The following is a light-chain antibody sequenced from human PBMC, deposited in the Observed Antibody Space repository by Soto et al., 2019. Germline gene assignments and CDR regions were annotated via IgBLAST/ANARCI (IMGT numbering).Light chain of an antibody. J-gene: IGLJ2*01. V-gene: IGLV2-14*01. CDR3: SSYTSSSTLEVV. Sequence: QSALTQPASVSGSPGQSITISCTGTSSDVGGYNYVSWYQQHPGKAPKLMIYEVSNRPSGVSNRFSGSKSGNTASLTISGLQAEDEADYYCSSYTSSSTLEVVFGGGTKLIVL. CDR1: SSDVGGYNY. CDR2: EVS.